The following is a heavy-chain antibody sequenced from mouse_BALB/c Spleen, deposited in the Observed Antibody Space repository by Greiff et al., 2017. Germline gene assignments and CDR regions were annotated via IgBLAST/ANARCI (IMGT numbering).Heavy chain of an antibody. D-gene: IGHD4-1*01. V-gene: IGHV5-12-1*01. CDR3: ARQNWDLFAY. Sequence: EVQLVESGGGLVKPGGSLKLSCAASGFAFSSYDMSWVRQTPEKRLEWVAYISSGGGSTYYPDTVKGRFTITRDNAKNTLYLQMSSLKSEDTAMYYCARQNWDLFAYWGQGTLVTVSA. J-gene: IGHJ3*01. CDR2: ISSGGGST. CDR1: GFAFSSYD.